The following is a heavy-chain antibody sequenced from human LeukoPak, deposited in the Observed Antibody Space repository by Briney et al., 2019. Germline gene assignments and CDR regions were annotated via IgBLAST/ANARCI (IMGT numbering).Heavy chain of an antibody. J-gene: IGHJ4*02. D-gene: IGHD2-21*01. CDR3: ARVCHCGGGGGAFDY. CDR2: IYYSGST. CDR1: GGSISSYY. V-gene: IGHV4-59*01. Sequence: SETLSLTCTVSGGSISSYYWSWIRQPPGKGLEWIGYIYYSGSTNYNPSLKSRVTISVDTSKNQFSLKLSSVTAADTAVYYCARVCHCGGGGGAFDYWGQGTLVTVSS.